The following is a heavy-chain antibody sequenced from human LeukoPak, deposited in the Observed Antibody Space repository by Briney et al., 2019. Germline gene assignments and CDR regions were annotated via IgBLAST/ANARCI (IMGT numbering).Heavy chain of an antibody. CDR2: INPNSGGT. CDR1: GYTFTGYY. J-gene: IGHJ3*02. Sequence: ASVKVSCKASGYTFTGYYVHWVRQAPGQGLEWMGWINPNSGGTNYVQKFQGRVAMTRDTSISTAYMELSRLRSDDTAVYYCASTRLGELTGDSEAFDIWGQGTMVTVSS. D-gene: IGHD7-27*01. CDR3: ASTRLGELTGDSEAFDI. V-gene: IGHV1-2*02.